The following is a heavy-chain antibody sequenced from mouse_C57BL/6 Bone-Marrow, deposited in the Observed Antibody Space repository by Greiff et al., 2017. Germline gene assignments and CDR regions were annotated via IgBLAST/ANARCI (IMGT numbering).Heavy chain of an antibody. J-gene: IGHJ2*01. Sequence: EVQLQQSGPELVKPGASVKISCKASGYTFTDYYMNWVKQSHGKSLEWIGDINPNNGGTSYNQKFKGKATLTVDKSSSTAYMELRSLTSEDSAVYYCARSDDGYFPDYWGQGTTLTVSS. CDR3: ARSDDGYFPDY. D-gene: IGHD2-3*01. CDR1: GYTFTDYY. V-gene: IGHV1-26*01. CDR2: INPNNGGT.